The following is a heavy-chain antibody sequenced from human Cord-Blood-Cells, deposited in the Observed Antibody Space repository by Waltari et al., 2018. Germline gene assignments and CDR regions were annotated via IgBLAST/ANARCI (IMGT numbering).Heavy chain of an antibody. D-gene: IGHD4-4*01. V-gene: IGHV3-48*03. J-gene: IGHJ4*02. CDR2: ISSSGSTI. Sequence: GLVQPGGSLRLSCAASGFTFSSYEMNWVRQAPGKGLEWVSYISSSGSTIYYADSVKGRFTISRDNAKNSLYLQMNSLRAEDTAVYYCARVWGPITTYPDYCRQGTLVTVAS. CDR3: ARVWGPITTYPDY. CDR1: GFTFSSYE.